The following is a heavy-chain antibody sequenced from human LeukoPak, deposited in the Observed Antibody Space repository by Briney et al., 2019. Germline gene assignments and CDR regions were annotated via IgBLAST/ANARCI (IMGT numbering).Heavy chain of an antibody. CDR1: GFTFSDYY. V-gene: IGHV3-11*04. Sequence: GGSLRLSCAASGFTFSDYYMSWIRQAPGKGLEWVSYISSSGSTIYYADSVKGRFTVSRDNAKNSLYLQMGSLRAEDMAVYYCALKSEQQLAFDYWGQGTLVTVSS. CDR3: ALKSEQQLAFDY. J-gene: IGHJ4*02. D-gene: IGHD6-13*01. CDR2: ISSSGSTI.